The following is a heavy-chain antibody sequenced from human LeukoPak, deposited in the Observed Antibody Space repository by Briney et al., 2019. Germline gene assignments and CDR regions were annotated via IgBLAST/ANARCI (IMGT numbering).Heavy chain of an antibody. CDR3: AKGEAGYSSSSAAFDI. Sequence: PGGSLRLSCAASGFTFDDYAMHWVRQAPGKGLEWVSGISWNSGSIGYADSVKGRFTISRDNAKNSLYLQMNSLRAEDMALYYCAKGEAGYSSSSAAFDIWGQGTMVTVSS. D-gene: IGHD6-6*01. V-gene: IGHV3-9*03. CDR2: ISWNSGSI. CDR1: GFTFDDYA. J-gene: IGHJ3*02.